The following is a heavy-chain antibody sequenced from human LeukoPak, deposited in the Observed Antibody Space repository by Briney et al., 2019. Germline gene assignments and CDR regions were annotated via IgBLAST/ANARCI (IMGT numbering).Heavy chain of an antibody. Sequence: PGGSLRLSCAASGFTFSSYWMHWVRQAPGKGLVWVSRINSDGSSTSYADSVKGRFTISRDNAKNTLYLQMNSLRAEDTAVYYCARAMAGTPSCYYYGMDVWGQGTTVTVSS. CDR2: INSDGSST. CDR1: GFTFSSYW. D-gene: IGHD6-19*01. CDR3: ARAMAGTPSCYYYGMDV. J-gene: IGHJ6*02. V-gene: IGHV3-74*01.